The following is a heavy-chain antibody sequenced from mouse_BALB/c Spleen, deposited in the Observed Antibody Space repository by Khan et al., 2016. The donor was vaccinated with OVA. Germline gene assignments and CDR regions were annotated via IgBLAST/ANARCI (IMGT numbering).Heavy chain of an antibody. V-gene: IGHV1-7*01. Sequence: QVQLQQSGAELAKPGASVKMSCKASGYTFINYWILWVKQRPGQGLEWIGYINPSTGYTEYNQNFKDKAPLNADKSSSTAYMQLSSLTSEDSAVYYCARRGLRWDFDYWGQGTTLTVSS. CDR1: GYTFINYW. CDR3: ARRGLRWDFDY. CDR2: INPSTGYT. D-gene: IGHD1-1*01. J-gene: IGHJ2*01.